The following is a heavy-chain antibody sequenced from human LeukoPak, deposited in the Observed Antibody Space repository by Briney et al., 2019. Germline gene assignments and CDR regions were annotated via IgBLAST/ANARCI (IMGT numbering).Heavy chain of an antibody. Sequence: GGSLRLSCAASGFTFSSYGMHWVRQAPGKGLEWVAVISYDGSNKYYADSVKGRFTISRDNSKNTLYLQMNSLRAEDTAVYYCARDPTSYYYDSSGYQPFDYWGQGTLVTVSS. CDR2: ISYDGSNK. CDR3: ARDPTSYYYDSSGYQPFDY. V-gene: IGHV3-30*03. CDR1: GFTFSSYG. J-gene: IGHJ4*02. D-gene: IGHD3-22*01.